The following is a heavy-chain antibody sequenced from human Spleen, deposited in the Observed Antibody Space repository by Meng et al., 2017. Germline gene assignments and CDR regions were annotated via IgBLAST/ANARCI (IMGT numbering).Heavy chain of an antibody. CDR3: VVGADSPFKD. V-gene: IGHV3-23*04. CDR2: ISGSGGST. Sequence: VQLVESGGGLVQPGGSLRLSCAASGFTFNNYAMTWVRQAPGKGLEWVSTISGSGGSTYYADSVKGRFTISRDNSKNTLYLQMNNLRAEDTAVYYCVVGADSPFKDWGQGTLVTVSS. D-gene: IGHD2-21*01. J-gene: IGHJ4*02. CDR1: GFTFNNYA.